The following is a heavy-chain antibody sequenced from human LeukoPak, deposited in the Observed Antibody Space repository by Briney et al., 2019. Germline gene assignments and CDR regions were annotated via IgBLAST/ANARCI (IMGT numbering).Heavy chain of an antibody. CDR2: FSGSGGST. D-gene: IGHD1-1*01. V-gene: IGHV3-23*01. CDR3: AKGVQNYYYYMDV. CDR1: GFTFNTYA. Sequence: SGGSLRLSCAASGFTFNTYAMSWVRQAPGKGLEWVSSFSGSGGSTYYADSVKGHFTISRDNSKSTLYLQMNSLRPEDTALYYCAKGVQNYYYYMDVWGKGTTVTVSS. J-gene: IGHJ6*03.